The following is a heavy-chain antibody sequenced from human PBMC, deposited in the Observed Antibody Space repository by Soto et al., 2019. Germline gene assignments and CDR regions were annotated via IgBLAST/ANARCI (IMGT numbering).Heavy chain of an antibody. CDR3: ARGSPFSSSPHFDY. CDR1: GYSVSSNSAA. J-gene: IGHJ4*02. Sequence: SHTLSLTCAISGYSVSSNSAAWNLIRQSPSRGLEWLGRTYYRSKWYNDYAVSVKSRITINPDTSKNQFSLQLNSVTPEDTAVYYCARGSPFSSSPHFDYWGQGTLVTVSS. CDR2: TYYRSKWYN. D-gene: IGHD6-6*01. V-gene: IGHV6-1*01.